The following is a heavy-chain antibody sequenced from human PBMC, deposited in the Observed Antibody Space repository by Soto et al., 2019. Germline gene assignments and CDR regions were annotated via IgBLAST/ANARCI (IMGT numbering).Heavy chain of an antibody. V-gene: IGHV4-39*01. CDR3: ARRYTATNYYFDY. J-gene: IGHJ4*02. CDR2: IYYSGNT. Sequence: QLQLQESGPGLVKPSETLSLTCTVSGGSISSSNYYWGWIRQPPGKGLEWIGSIYYSGNTYYNPSLKSRATISVDTSKNQFSLKLSSVTAADTAVYYCARRYTATNYYFDYWGQGTLVTVSS. CDR1: GGSISSSNYY. D-gene: IGHD5-18*01.